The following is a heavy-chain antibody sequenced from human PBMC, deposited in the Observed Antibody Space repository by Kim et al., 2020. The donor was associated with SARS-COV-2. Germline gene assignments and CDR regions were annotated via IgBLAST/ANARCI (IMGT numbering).Heavy chain of an antibody. CDR2: IYPGDSDT. V-gene: IGHV5-51*01. CDR3: ARHPPITIFGESLGDDYYYYGMDV. D-gene: IGHD3-3*01. Sequence: GESLKISCKGSGYSFTSYWISWVRQMPGKGLEWMGIIYPGDSDTRYSPSFQGQVTISADKSISTAYLQWSSLKASDTAMYYCARHPPITIFGESLGDDYYYYGMDVWGQGTTVTVSS. J-gene: IGHJ6*02. CDR1: GYSFTSYW.